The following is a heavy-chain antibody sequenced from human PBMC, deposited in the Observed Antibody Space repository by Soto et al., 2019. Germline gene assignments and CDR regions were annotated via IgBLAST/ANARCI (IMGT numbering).Heavy chain of an antibody. D-gene: IGHD2-15*01. V-gene: IGHV3-23*01. CDR1: GFTFSSYA. Sequence: GGSLRLSCAASGFTFSSYAMSWVRQAPGKGLEWVAAISCSAGSKYYANSVKGRFTISRDNSRNTLYLQMNSLRAEDTAVYYCARDILVVAATHSSWYFDNWGQGTLVTVSS. CDR3: ARDILVVAATHSSWYFDN. J-gene: IGHJ4*02. CDR2: ISCSAGSK.